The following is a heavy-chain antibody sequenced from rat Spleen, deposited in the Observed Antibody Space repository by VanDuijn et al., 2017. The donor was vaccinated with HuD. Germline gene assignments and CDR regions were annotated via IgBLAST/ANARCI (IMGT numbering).Heavy chain of an antibody. D-gene: IGHD5-1*01. CDR2: ITNAAGKV. Sequence: EVQLVESGGGLVQPGRSLKLSCAASGLSFSNYDMAWVRQAPGKGLEWVASITNAAGKVHYPDSVKGRFTISRDDAKSTLYLQMNSLRSEDTATYYCTNNWELYYWGQGVMVTVSS. J-gene: IGHJ2*01. CDR1: GLSFSNYD. CDR3: TNNWELYY. V-gene: IGHV5-29*01.